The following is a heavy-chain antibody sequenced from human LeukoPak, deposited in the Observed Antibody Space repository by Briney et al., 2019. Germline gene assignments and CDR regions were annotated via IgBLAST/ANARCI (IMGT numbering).Heavy chain of an antibody. CDR2: IYTSGST. J-gene: IGHJ5*02. Sequence: TPSETLSLTCTVSGGSISSYYWSWIRQPAGKGLEWIGRIYTSGSTNYNPSLKSRVTMSVDTSKNQFSLKLSSVTAADTAVYYCARERNYGPGSYTDPWGQGTLVTVSS. CDR1: GGSISSYY. D-gene: IGHD3-10*01. CDR3: ARERNYGPGSYTDP. V-gene: IGHV4-4*07.